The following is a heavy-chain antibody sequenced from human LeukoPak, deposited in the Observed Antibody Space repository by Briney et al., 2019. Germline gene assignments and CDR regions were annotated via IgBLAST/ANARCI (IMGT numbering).Heavy chain of an antibody. J-gene: IGHJ4*02. CDR1: GDNFIDDW. V-gene: IGHV5-10-1*01. CDR2: IDPSDSST. D-gene: IGHD4-17*01. CDR3: ARRYGDYAGFDY. Sequence: GESLKISCKGSGDNFIDDWISWVRQMPGKGLEWMGRIDPSDSSTNYSPSFQGHVTISADKSISTAYLQWSSLKASDTAMYYCARRYGDYAGFDYWGQGTLVTVSS.